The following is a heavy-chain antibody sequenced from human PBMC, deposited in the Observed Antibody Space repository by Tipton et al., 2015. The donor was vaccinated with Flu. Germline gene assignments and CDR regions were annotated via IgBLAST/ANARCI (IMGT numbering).Heavy chain of an antibody. CDR3: AKHKRLGSGYDIDY. V-gene: IGHV3-33*06. CDR2: IWYDGGNK. D-gene: IGHD5-12*01. J-gene: IGHJ4*02. CDR1: GFTFSSYG. Sequence: SLRLSCAASGFTFSSYGMQWVRQAPGKGLEWVAVIWYDGGNKYYADSVKGRFTISRDSSKNTLYLQMNSLRAEDTAVYYCAKHKRLGSGYDIDYWGQGTLVTVSS.